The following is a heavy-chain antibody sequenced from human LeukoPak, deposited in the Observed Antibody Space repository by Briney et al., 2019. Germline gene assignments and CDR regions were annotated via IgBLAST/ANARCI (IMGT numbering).Heavy chain of an antibody. Sequence: GGSLRLSCAASGFTFSSYAMSGVRQAPGKGLEWVSAISGSGGNTYYADSVKGQFTISKDNSKNTLYLQMNSLRAEDTAVYDCAKDYRRWQRDDFDIWGQGTMVTVSS. CDR2: ISGSGGNT. V-gene: IGHV3-23*01. CDR3: AKDYRRWQRDDFDI. CDR1: GFTFSSYA. J-gene: IGHJ3*02. D-gene: IGHD4-11*01.